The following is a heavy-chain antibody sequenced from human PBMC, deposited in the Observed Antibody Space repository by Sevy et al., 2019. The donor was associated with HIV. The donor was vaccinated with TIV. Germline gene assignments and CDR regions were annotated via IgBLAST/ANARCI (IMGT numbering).Heavy chain of an antibody. Sequence: GGSLRLSCAASGFTFSSYSMNWVRQAPGKGLEWVSSTSSSSSYIYYADSVKGRFTISRDNAKNSLYLQMNSLRAEDTAVYYCARDRGEAVADYWGQGTLVTVSS. CDR1: GFTFSSYS. D-gene: IGHD6-19*01. J-gene: IGHJ4*02. CDR3: ARDRGEAVADY. V-gene: IGHV3-21*01. CDR2: TSSSSSYI.